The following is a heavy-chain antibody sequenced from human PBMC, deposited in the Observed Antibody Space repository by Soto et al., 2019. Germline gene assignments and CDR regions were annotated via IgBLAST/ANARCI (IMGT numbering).Heavy chain of an antibody. CDR1: GYTFTSYD. J-gene: IGHJ4*02. CDR3: ARSIVVVTAADY. V-gene: IGHV1-3*01. D-gene: IGHD2-21*02. Sequence: QVQLVQSGAEVKKPGASVKVSCKASGYTFTSYDMHWVRQATGQRLEWMGWINAGNGNTKYSQKFQGRVTITRDTSARTAYMELSSLRSEDTAVYYCARSIVVVTAADYWGQGTLVTVSS. CDR2: INAGNGNT.